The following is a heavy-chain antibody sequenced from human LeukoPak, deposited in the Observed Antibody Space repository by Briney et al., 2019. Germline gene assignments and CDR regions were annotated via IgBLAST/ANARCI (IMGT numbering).Heavy chain of an antibody. CDR3: VKDFGGNSDY. CDR1: RFNVNNYW. V-gene: IGHV3-74*01. CDR2: INEDGRVT. D-gene: IGHD4-23*01. J-gene: IGHJ4*02. Sequence: PGGSLRLSCAASRFNVNNYWTHWVRQAPGKGLVWVSRINEDGRVTSYAGSVRGRFTISRDSVENTLHLQMNSLRAEDTAVYYCVKDFGGNSDYWGQGTLVTVSS.